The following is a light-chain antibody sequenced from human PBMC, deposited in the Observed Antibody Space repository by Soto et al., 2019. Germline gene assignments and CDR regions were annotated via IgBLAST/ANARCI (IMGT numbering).Light chain of an antibody. J-gene: IGKJ5*01. CDR3: QQYGSSIT. CDR2: GAS. Sequence: EIVLTQSPGTLSLSPVERATLSCRASQSVRSSYLAWYQQKPGQAPRLLIYGASSRATGIPDRFSGSGSGTDFTLTISRLEPEDFAVFYCQQYGSSITFGQGTRLEI. CDR1: QSVRSSY. V-gene: IGKV3-20*01.